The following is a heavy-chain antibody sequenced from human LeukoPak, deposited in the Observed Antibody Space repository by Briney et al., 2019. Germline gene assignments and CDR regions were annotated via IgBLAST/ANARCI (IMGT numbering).Heavy chain of an antibody. J-gene: IGHJ6*03. CDR1: GGTFSSYA. Sequence: SVKVSCKASGGTFSSYAISWVRQAPGQGLEWMGGIIPIFGTANYAQKFQGSVTITTDESTSTAYVELSSLRSEDTAVYYCARVHYGAVRKASSYYYMDVWGKGTTVTVSS. CDR3: ARVHYGAVRKASSYYYMDV. D-gene: IGHD4-17*01. CDR2: IIPIFGTA. V-gene: IGHV1-69*05.